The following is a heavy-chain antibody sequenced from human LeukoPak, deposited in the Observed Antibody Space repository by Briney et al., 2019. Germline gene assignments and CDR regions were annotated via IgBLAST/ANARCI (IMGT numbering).Heavy chain of an antibody. CDR1: GFTFSSYA. V-gene: IGHV4-59*08. CDR2: IYYSGST. J-gene: IGHJ4*02. Sequence: PGGSLRLSCAASGFTFSSYAMSWVRQAPGKGLEWIGYIYYSGSTNYNPSLKSRVTISVDTSKNQFSLKLSSVTAADTAVYYCARLTIYRGRDYWGQGTLVTVSS. CDR3: ARLTIYRGRDY. D-gene: IGHD3-3*01.